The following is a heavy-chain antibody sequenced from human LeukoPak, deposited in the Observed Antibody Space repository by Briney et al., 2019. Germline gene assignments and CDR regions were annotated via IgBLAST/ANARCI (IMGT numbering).Heavy chain of an antibody. CDR2: MNPNSGNT. D-gene: IGHD3-22*01. CDR1: GYTFTSYD. J-gene: IGHJ4*02. CDR3: ARGTYYYDSSGYYYYTYFDY. V-gene: IGHV1-8*01. Sequence: VASVKVSCKASGYTFTSYDINWVRPATGQGLEWMGWMNPNSGNTGYAQKFQGRVTMTRNTSISTAYMELSSLRSEDTAVYYCARGTYYYDSSGYYYYTYFDYWGQGTLVTVSS.